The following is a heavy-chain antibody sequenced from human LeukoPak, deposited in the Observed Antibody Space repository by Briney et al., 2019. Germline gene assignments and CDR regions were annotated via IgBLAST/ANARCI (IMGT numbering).Heavy chain of an antibody. CDR1: GGSFSGYY. CDR2: INHSGST. V-gene: IGHV4-34*01. Sequence: SETLSLTCAVYGGSFSGYYWSWIRQPPGKGLEWIGEINHSGSTNYNPSLKSRVTISVDTSKNQFSLKLSSVTAADTAVYYCATSSRGHSSGPPSWFDPWGQGTLVTVSS. CDR3: ATSSRGHSSGPPSWFDP. D-gene: IGHD6-19*01. J-gene: IGHJ5*02.